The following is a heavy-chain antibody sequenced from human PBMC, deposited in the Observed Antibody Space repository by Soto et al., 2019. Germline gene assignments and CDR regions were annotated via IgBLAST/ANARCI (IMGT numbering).Heavy chain of an antibody. CDR1: GFSFRSYG. Sequence: GGSLRLSCAASGFSFRSYGMHWVRQAPGKGLEWVAVISYDGSNKYYADSVKGRFTISRDNSKNTLYLQMNSLRAEDTAVYYCSPGSYSSGWYFDYWGQGXLVTVSS. J-gene: IGHJ4*02. CDR3: SPGSYSSGWYFDY. D-gene: IGHD6-19*01. CDR2: ISYDGSNK. V-gene: IGHV3-30*03.